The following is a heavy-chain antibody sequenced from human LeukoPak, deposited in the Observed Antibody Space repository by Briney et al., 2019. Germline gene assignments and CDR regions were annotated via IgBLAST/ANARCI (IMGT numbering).Heavy chain of an antibody. CDR3: ARGSSYGASGYTYFDH. J-gene: IGHJ4*02. CDR2: INHRGTT. CDR1: GGSFSGYY. D-gene: IGHD3-22*01. V-gene: IGHV4-34*01. Sequence: SETLSLTCAVYGGSFSGYYWSWIRQSPGKGLEWIGEINHRGTTKYNASLESRVTISLDTSKNQFSLEVTSVTAADTATYYCARGSSYGASGYTYFDHWGQGTLVPVSS.